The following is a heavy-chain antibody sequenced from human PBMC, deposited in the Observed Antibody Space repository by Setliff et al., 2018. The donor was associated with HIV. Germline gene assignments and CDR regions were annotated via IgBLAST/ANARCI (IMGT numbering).Heavy chain of an antibody. Sequence: ASVKVSCKASGYIFSTSGISWVRQAPGQGLEWMGWINIKNGNTNYGQKLQGRVTMTTDTSTSTAYMELRSLRSDDTAVYYCARDAPGNTEAAPDYWGQGTLVTVPQ. D-gene: IGHD6-6*01. CDR3: ARDAPGNTEAAPDY. CDR1: GYIFSTSG. CDR2: INIKNGNT. J-gene: IGHJ4*02. V-gene: IGHV1-18*01.